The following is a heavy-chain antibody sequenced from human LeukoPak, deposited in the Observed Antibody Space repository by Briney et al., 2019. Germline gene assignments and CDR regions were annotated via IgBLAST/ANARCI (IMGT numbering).Heavy chain of an antibody. CDR3: GRVPLDY. J-gene: IGHJ4*02. Sequence: GGSLRLSCAASRFTFSSYAMHWVRQAPGKGLEWVAVISYDGSNKYYADSVKGRFTISRDNSKNTLYLQMNSLRAEDTAVYYCGRVPLDYWGQGTLVTVSS. V-gene: IGHV3-30-3*01. CDR2: ISYDGSNK. CDR1: RFTFSSYA.